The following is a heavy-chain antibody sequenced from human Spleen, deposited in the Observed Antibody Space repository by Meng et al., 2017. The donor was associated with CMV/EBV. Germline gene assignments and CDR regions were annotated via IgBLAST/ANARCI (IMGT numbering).Heavy chain of an antibody. J-gene: IGHJ2*01. D-gene: IGHD1-26*01. Sequence: SETLSLTCSISGYSISHDYYWGWIRQPPGKGLEWIGSMSHSGSTYYNPSLKSRVTMSLDTSKNQFSLKLGSVTAADTAVYYCARDILVNPKPKTYRSPRPFVPDWYFDLWGRGTLVTVSS. CDR2: MSHSGST. CDR3: ARDILVNPKPKTYRSPRPFVPDWYFDL. CDR1: GYSISHDYY. V-gene: IGHV4-38-2*02.